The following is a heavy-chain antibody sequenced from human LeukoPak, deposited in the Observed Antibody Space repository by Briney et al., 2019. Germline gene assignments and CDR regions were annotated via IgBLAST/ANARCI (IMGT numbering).Heavy chain of an antibody. CDR3: ARDLLNEGNHLDY. CDR2: IYYSGST. Sequence: SQTLSLTCTVSGGSISSGDYYWSWIRQPPGTGLEWIGYIYYSGSTYYNPSLKSRVTIAVDTSKNQFSLKLSSVTAADTAVYYCARDLLNEGNHLDYWGQGTLVTVSS. D-gene: IGHD4-23*01. J-gene: IGHJ4*02. V-gene: IGHV4-30-4*01. CDR1: GGSISSGDYY.